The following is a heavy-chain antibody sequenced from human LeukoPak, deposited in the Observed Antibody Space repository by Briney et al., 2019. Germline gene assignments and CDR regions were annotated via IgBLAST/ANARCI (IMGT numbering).Heavy chain of an antibody. CDR2: IYYSGST. D-gene: IGHD4-11*01. Sequence: SETLSLTCTVSGGSISSYYWSWLRQPPVKGLEWIGYIYYSGSTNYNPSLKSRVTISVDTSKNQFSLKLSSVTAADTAVYYCARSNTGYPMDVWGKGTTVTVSS. V-gene: IGHV4-59*01. CDR3: ARSNTGYPMDV. J-gene: IGHJ6*03. CDR1: GGSISSYY.